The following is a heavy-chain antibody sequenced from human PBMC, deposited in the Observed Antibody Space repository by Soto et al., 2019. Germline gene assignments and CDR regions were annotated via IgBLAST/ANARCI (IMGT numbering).Heavy chain of an antibody. D-gene: IGHD3-9*01. J-gene: IGHJ1*01. V-gene: IGHV3-48*01. CDR3: AREGYYDILTGPDAEYFQH. CDR2: ISSSSSTI. CDR1: GFTFSSYS. Sequence: EVQLVESGGGLVQPGGSLRLSCAASGFTFSSYSMNWVRQAPGKGLEWVSYISSSSSTIYYADSVKGRFTISRDNAKHSLYLQMNSLRAEDTAVYYCAREGYYDILTGPDAEYFQHWGQGTLVTVFS.